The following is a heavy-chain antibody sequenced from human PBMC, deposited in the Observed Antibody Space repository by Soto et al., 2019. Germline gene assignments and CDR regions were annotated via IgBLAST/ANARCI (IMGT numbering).Heavy chain of an antibody. D-gene: IGHD3-10*01. Sequence: QLHLQQRGAWLLKPSETLSLICDVYGGSFSVSYWGWIRQPPGKGLEWIVEINHSGSPNYNPSLQSRISVAVDTSKTHFSLNLRSVTAEDTAVYYCGTFPPEGRKATSRGEDAVDIWGQGTLVTVSS. J-gene: IGHJ3*02. CDR2: INHSGSP. CDR3: GTFPPEGRKATSRGEDAVDI. CDR1: GGSFSVSY. V-gene: IGHV4-34*02.